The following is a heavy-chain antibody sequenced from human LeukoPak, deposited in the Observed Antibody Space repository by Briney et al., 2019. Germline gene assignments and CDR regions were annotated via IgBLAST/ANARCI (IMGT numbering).Heavy chain of an antibody. CDR3: ARVLDYHYYYGMDV. CDR2: INPNSGGT. Sequence: ASVKVSCKASGYTFTGYYMHWVRQAPGQGLEWMGWINPNSGGTNYAQKFQGRVTMTRDTSISTAYMELSRLRSDDTAVYYCARVLDYHYYYGMDVWGQGTTVTVSS. J-gene: IGHJ6*02. V-gene: IGHV1-2*02. CDR1: GYTFTGYY.